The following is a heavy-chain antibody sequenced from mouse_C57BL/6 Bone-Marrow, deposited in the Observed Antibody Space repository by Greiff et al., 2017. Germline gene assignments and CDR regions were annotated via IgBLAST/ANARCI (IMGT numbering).Heavy chain of an antibody. J-gene: IGHJ1*03. V-gene: IGHV1-82*01. Sequence: QVQLKQSGPELVKPGASVKISCKASGYAFSSSWMNWVKQRPGKGLEWIGRIYPGDGDTNYNGKFKGKATLTADKSSSTAYMQLSSLTSEDSAFYFCARWATTVVDLYWYFDVWGTGTTVTVSS. CDR2: IYPGDGDT. CDR3: ARWATTVVDLYWYFDV. D-gene: IGHD1-1*01. CDR1: GYAFSSSW.